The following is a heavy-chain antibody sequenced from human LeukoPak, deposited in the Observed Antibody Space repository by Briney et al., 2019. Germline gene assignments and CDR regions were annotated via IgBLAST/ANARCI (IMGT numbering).Heavy chain of an antibody. CDR2: INTDATTI. CDR1: GFTFSNYW. CDR3: ARDPGSSWYPGYYYGMDV. J-gene: IGHJ6*02. V-gene: IGHV3-74*01. D-gene: IGHD6-13*01. Sequence: PGGSLRLSCAASGFTFSNYWMYWVRHPPGKGPVWVSRINTDATTISYADSVKGRFTVSRDNAKSTLYLQMNSLRAEDTAVYYCARDPGSSWYPGYYYGMDVWGQGTTVTVSS.